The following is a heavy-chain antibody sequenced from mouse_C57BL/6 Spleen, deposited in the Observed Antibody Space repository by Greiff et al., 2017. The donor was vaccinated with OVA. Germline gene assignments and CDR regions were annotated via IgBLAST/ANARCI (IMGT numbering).Heavy chain of an antibody. V-gene: IGHV1-82*01. CDR1: GYAFSSSW. D-gene: IGHD1-1*01. CDR3: ARGGDYYGSSPFAY. J-gene: IGHJ3*01. Sequence: QVHVKQSGPELVKPGASVKISCKASGYAFSSSWMNWVKQRPGKGLEWIGRIYPGDGDTNYNGKFKGKATLTADKSSSTAYMQLSSLTSEDSAVYFCARGGDYYGSSPFAYWGQGTLVTVSA. CDR2: IYPGDGDT.